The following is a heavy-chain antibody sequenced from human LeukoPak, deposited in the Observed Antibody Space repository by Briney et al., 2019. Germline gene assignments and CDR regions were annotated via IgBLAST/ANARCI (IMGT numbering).Heavy chain of an antibody. J-gene: IGHJ4*02. Sequence: GGSLRLSCAASGFTFSNYWMSWVRQAPGKGLEWVANIKKDGSEKYYVGSVKGRFTISRDNDKNLLYLQMNSLSAEDTAVYYCVSSRDGYNWDYFDYWGQGTLVTVSS. CDR2: IKKDGSEK. V-gene: IGHV3-7*01. D-gene: IGHD5-24*01. CDR1: GFTFSNYW. CDR3: VSSRDGYNWDYFDY.